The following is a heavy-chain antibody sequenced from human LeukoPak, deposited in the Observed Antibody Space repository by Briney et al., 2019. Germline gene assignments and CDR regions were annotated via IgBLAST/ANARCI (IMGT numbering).Heavy chain of an antibody. Sequence: GGSLRLSCAASGFTFSSYDMHWVRQATGKGLEWVSAIGTAGDTYYPGSVKGRFTISRENAKNSLYLQMNSLRAEDTAVYYCARARYSSGWYYFDYWGQGTLVNVSS. D-gene: IGHD6-19*01. CDR2: IGTAGDT. CDR1: GFTFSSYD. J-gene: IGHJ4*01. CDR3: ARARYSSGWYYFDY. V-gene: IGHV3-13*01.